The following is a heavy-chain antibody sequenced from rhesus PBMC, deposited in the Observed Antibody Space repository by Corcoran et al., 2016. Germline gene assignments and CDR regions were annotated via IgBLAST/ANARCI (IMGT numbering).Heavy chain of an antibody. Sequence: QAQLQESGPGLVKPSETLSLTCAVSGGSITSGYYYWSWIRQPPGKGLEWIGYITYSGSTSYNPSLQSRVTISRDTSKNQFSLKLSSVTAADTAVYYCAREIGSSYKNWYFDLWGPGTPITISS. J-gene: IGHJ2*01. CDR2: ITYSGST. CDR3: AREIGSSYKNWYFDL. CDR1: GGSITSGYYY. V-gene: IGHV4-122*02. D-gene: IGHD4-29*01.